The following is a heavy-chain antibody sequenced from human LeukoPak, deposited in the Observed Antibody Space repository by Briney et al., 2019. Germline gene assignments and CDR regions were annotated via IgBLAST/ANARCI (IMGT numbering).Heavy chain of an antibody. CDR2: ISSSSSYI. CDR3: ARRSSGHAFDI. J-gene: IGHJ3*02. Sequence: GGSLRLSCAASGFTFSNYGINWVRQAPGKGLEWVSSISSSSSYIYYADSVKGRFTISRDNAKNSLFLQMNSLRAEDTAVYYCARRSSGHAFDIWGQGTMVTVSS. V-gene: IGHV3-21*01. D-gene: IGHD3-22*01. CDR1: GFTFSNYG.